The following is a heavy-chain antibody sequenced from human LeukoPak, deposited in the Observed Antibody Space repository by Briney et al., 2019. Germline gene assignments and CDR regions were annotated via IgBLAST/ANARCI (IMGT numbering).Heavy chain of an antibody. V-gene: IGHV1-2*02. D-gene: IGHD2-15*01. CDR2: INPNRGGT. CDR1: GYTFTGSY. Sequence: ASVKVSCKASGYTFTGSYIHWVRQAPGQGLEWMGWINPNRGGTSSAQKFQGRVTMTRDTSVSTAYIELSRLRSDDTAMYYCARETGYCSGGRCYFIYWGQGTLVTVSS. J-gene: IGHJ4*02. CDR3: ARETGYCSGGRCYFIY.